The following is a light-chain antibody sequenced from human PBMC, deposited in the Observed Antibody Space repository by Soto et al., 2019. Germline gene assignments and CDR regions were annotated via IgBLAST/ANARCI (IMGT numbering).Light chain of an antibody. V-gene: IGKV3-15*01. CDR1: QSVSNN. CDR2: GAA. J-gene: IGKJ3*01. Sequence: EIVMTQSPATLSVSPGERVTLSCRASQSVSNNLAWYQQKPGQAPRLLIYGAATRATGIPARFSGRGSGTEFTLTISSLQSEDFAVYYCQHYNNWPPFTFGPGTKVDIK. CDR3: QHYNNWPPFT.